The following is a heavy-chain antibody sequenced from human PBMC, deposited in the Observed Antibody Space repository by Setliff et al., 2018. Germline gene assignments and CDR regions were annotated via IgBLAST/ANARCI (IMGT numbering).Heavy chain of an antibody. J-gene: IGHJ4*02. D-gene: IGHD6-19*01. V-gene: IGHV4-38-2*01. CDR3: ARHRAVAGAYYFDF. Sequence: PGGSLRLSCAASGFTFSSYAMSWVRQAPGKGLEWIGSIYYSGNTYYNASLKGRVTISGDTSKNQFSLKLTAVTAADTAIYYCARHRAVAGAYYFDFWGQGTLVTVSS. CDR1: GFTFSSYA. CDR2: IYYSGNT.